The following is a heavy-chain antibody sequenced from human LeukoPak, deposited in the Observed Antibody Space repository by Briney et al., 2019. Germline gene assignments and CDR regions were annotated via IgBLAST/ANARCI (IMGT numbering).Heavy chain of an antibody. Sequence: SATLSLTCAVYSGSFSGYYWSWIRQPPGKGLEWIGEINDSGSVNCNPSLKNRVTLSVDTSKNQFSLRLSSVAAADTAVYYCARRLVDSGASQVSDDWGQGTLVTVSS. V-gene: IGHV4-34*01. D-gene: IGHD2-15*01. CDR2: INDSGSV. J-gene: IGHJ4*02. CDR3: ARRLVDSGASQVSDD. CDR1: SGSFSGYY.